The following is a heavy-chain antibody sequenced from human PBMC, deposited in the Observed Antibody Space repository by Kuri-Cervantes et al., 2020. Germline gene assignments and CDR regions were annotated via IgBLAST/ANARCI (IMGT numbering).Heavy chain of an antibody. CDR1: GFTFSSYA. J-gene: IGHJ4*02. D-gene: IGHD1-26*01. CDR2: ISYDGSNK. V-gene: IGHV3-30-3*01. Sequence: GESLKISCAASGFTFSSYAMHWVRQAPGKGLEWVAVISYDGSNKYYADSVKGRFTISRDNSKNTLYLQMNSLRAEDTAVYYCARELRAIDYWGQGTLVTVSS. CDR3: ARELRAIDY.